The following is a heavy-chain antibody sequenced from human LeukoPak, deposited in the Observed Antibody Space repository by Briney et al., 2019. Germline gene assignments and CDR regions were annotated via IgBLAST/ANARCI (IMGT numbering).Heavy chain of an antibody. CDR3: ARNLYYDILTGFDAFDI. Sequence: GGSLRLSCAASGFTFDDYAMHWVRQAPGKGLEWVSGISWNSGGIGYADSVKGRFTISRDNAKSSLYLQMNSLRAEDTALYYCARNLYYDILTGFDAFDIWGQGTMVTVSS. D-gene: IGHD3-9*01. J-gene: IGHJ3*02. V-gene: IGHV3-9*01. CDR1: GFTFDDYA. CDR2: ISWNSGGI.